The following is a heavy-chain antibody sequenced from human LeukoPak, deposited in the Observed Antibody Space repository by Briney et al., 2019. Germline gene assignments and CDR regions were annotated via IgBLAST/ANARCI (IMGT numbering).Heavy chain of an antibody. V-gene: IGHV3-66*01. Sequence: GGSLRLSCVASGFSVSSNYMNWVRQAPGKGLEWVSLIYSGGSTYYADSVKGRFTISRDNSKNTLYLQMNSLRAEDTAVYYCARDFPAFDIWGQGTMVTVSS. CDR2: IYSGGST. J-gene: IGHJ3*02. CDR3: ARDFPAFDI. CDR1: GFSVSSNY.